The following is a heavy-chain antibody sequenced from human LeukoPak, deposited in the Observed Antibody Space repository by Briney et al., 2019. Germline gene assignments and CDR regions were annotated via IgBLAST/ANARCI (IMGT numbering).Heavy chain of an antibody. J-gene: IGHJ6*03. CDR1: GGSISSSSYY. Sequence: PSQTLSLTCTVSGGSISSSSYYWGWIRQPPGKGLEWIGSIYYSGSTYYNPSLKSRVTISVDTSKNQFSLKLSSVTAADTAVYYCARPINSAYYYYYMDVWGKGTTVTVSS. D-gene: IGHD1-1*01. CDR3: ARPINSAYYYYYMDV. V-gene: IGHV4-39*01. CDR2: IYYSGST.